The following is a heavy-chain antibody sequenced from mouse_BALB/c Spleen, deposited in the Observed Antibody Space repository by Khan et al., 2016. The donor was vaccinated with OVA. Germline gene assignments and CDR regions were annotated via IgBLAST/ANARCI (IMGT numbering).Heavy chain of an antibody. V-gene: IGHV1-4*01. CDR1: GYTFTSYT. CDR2: INPSNGYT. J-gene: IGHJ3*01. CDR3: VRDGAYHRTDGWFAY. Sequence: QVQLKQSGAELARPGASVKMSCKASGYTFTSYTIHWIKKRPGQGLEWIGYINPSNGYTNYNQKFKDKATLTTDKSSTTAYLYLSSMTSDDSAVYTWVRDGAYHRTDGWFAYWGQGTLVTVSA. D-gene: IGHD2-14*01.